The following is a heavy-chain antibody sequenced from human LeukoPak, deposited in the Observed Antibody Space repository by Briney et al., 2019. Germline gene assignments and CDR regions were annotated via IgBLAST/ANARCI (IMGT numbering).Heavy chain of an antibody. V-gene: IGHV3-64*01. CDR2: ITHNGGST. J-gene: IGHJ4*02. D-gene: IGHD2-8*01. CDR3: ARGRYCSNGVCQYFDY. CDR1: GFTFSSYP. Sequence: PGGSLRLSCAASGFTFSSYPMYWVRQAPGKGLEYVSAITHNGGSTYYANSVMGRFTISRDNSKNTLYLQMGSLRAEDMAVYYCARGRYCSNGVCQYFDYWGQGTLVTVSS.